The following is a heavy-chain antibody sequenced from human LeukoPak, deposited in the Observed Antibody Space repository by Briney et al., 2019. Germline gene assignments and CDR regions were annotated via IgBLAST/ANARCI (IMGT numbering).Heavy chain of an antibody. J-gene: IGHJ4*02. CDR3: AKDPEDIVVVPAAIPDY. V-gene: IGHV3-23*01. D-gene: IGHD2-2*02. CDR1: GFTFSSYA. CDR2: ISGSGGST. Sequence: GGSLRLSCAASGFTFSSYAMGWVRQAPGKGLEWVSAISGSGGSTYYADSVKGRFTISRDNSKNTLYLQMNSLRAEDTAVYYCAKDPEDIVVVPAAIPDYWGQGTLVTVSS.